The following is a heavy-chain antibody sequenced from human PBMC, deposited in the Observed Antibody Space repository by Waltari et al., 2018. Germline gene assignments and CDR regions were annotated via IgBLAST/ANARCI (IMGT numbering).Heavy chain of an antibody. D-gene: IGHD3-22*01. CDR3: ASHERVVPVFIES. V-gene: IGHV4-39*01. CDR2: VFHSGTT. J-gene: IGHJ1*01. CDR1: GVSVSTPLLY. Sequence: KESGPRLVKPSETLSLNCTVSGVSVSTPLLYWTWIRQSPGKGPEWIASVFHSGTTYYNPSRRGRVSMSVDSARGQFSLKLYPVTAADTAVYFCASHERVVPVFIESWGQGILVTVSS.